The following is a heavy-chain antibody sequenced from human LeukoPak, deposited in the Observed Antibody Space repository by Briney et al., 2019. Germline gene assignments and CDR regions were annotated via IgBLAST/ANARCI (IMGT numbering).Heavy chain of an antibody. CDR3: ASSRYYDILTNYWVYYFDN. V-gene: IGHV4-34*01. J-gene: IGHJ4*02. D-gene: IGHD3-9*01. CDR2: INNSGST. Sequence: PSETLSLTCAVYGGSFSGYYWGWIRQPPGKGLEWIGEINNSGSTNYNPSLKSRDTISVDTSKNQFSLKLSSVTAADTAVYYCASSRYYDILTNYWVYYFDNWGQGALVTVSS. CDR1: GGSFSGYY.